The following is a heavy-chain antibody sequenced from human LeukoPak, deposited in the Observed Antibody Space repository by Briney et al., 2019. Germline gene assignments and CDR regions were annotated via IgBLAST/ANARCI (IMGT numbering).Heavy chain of an antibody. D-gene: IGHD2-21*02. J-gene: IGHJ4*02. CDR2: ISSSGSTI. CDR1: GFTFSSYE. Sequence: GSLRLSCAASGFTFSSYEMNWVRQAPGKGLEWVSYISSSGSTIYYANSVKGRFTISRDDAKNSLYLKMNSLRAEDTAVYYCARLYSLLVDYWGQGNLVTVSS. V-gene: IGHV3-48*03. CDR3: ARLYSLLVDY.